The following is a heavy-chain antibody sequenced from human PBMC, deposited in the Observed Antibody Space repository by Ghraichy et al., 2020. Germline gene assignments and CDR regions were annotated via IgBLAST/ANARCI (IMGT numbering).Heavy chain of an antibody. Sequence: SETLSLTCTVSGASINTGGYFWSWIRQLPGKGLEWIGHIYYNGSTSYSASLKSRLSISRDTSKKQFSLRLSAVTAADTAVYYCTREFSVYDRYFDYWGQGILVTVSS. D-gene: IGHD5/OR15-5a*01. V-gene: IGHV4-31*03. CDR3: TREFSVYDRYFDY. J-gene: IGHJ4*02. CDR1: GASINTGGYF. CDR2: IYYNGST.